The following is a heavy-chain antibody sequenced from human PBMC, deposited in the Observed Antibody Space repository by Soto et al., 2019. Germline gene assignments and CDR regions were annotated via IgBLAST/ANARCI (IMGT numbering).Heavy chain of an antibody. V-gene: IGHV3-30-3*01. CDR1: GFTFSSYA. J-gene: IGHJ4*02. Sequence: GGSLRLSCAASGFTFSSYAMHWVRQAPGKGLEWVAVISYDGSNKYYADSVKGRFTISRDNSKNTLYLQMNSLRAEDTAVYYCASTYYYDSSGYPGFDYWGQGTLVTVSS. CDR2: ISYDGSNK. CDR3: ASTYYYDSSGYPGFDY. D-gene: IGHD3-22*01.